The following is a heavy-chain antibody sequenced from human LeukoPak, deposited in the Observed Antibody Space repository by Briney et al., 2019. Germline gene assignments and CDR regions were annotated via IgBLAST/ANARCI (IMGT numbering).Heavy chain of an antibody. J-gene: IGHJ6*03. CDR2: INPNSGGT. CDR1: GYTFSGYY. Sequence: ASVKVSCKASGYTFSGYYMHWVRQAPGQGLEWMGWINPNSGGTNYAQKFQGRVTMTRDTSISTAYMELSRLRSDDTAVYYCARDHEDYYYYYYMDVWGIGTTVTVSS. CDR3: ARDHEDYYYYYYMDV. V-gene: IGHV1-2*02.